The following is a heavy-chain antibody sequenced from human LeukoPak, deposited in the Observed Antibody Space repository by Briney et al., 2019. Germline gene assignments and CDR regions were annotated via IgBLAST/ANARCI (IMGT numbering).Heavy chain of an antibody. J-gene: IGHJ4*02. Sequence: SVKVSCKASGGTFSSYAISWVRQAPGQGLEWMGGIIPIFGTANYAQKFQGRVTITADESTSTAYMELSSLRSEDTAVYYCARGGTWYYDSSGYAHFDYWGQGTLVTVSS. V-gene: IGHV1-69*13. CDR2: IIPIFGTA. CDR1: GGTFSSYA. CDR3: ARGGTWYYDSSGYAHFDY. D-gene: IGHD3-22*01.